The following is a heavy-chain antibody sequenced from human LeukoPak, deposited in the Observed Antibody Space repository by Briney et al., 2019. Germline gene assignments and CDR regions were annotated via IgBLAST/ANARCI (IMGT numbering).Heavy chain of an antibody. V-gene: IGHV1-46*01. CDR3: ARAHSGYNYLCLN. CDR2: VNPSGGST. CDR1: GFTFTSYY. Sequence: ASVKVSCKAFGFTFTSYYMHWMRQAPGQGLEWMGIVNPSGGSTTYAQKFQGRVTMTRDTSTSTVYMELSSLRSEDTAVYYCARAHSGYNYLCLNWGPGTLVTVSA. D-gene: IGHD5-12*01. J-gene: IGHJ4*02.